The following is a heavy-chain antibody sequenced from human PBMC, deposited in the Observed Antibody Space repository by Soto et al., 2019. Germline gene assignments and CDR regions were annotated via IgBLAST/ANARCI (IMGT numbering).Heavy chain of an antibody. V-gene: IGHV1-46*01. CDR3: ARAGYCSGGSCYYLDY. CDR1: GYTFTSYY. Sequence: ASVKVSCKASGYTFTSYYMHWVRQAPGQGLEWMGIINPSGGSTSYAQKFQGRVTMTRDTSTSTVYMELSSLRSEDTAVYYCARAGYCSGGSCYYLDYWGQGTLVTVSS. J-gene: IGHJ4*02. D-gene: IGHD2-15*01. CDR2: INPSGGST.